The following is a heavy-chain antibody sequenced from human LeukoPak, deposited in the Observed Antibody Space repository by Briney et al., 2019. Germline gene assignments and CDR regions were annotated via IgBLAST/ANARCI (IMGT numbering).Heavy chain of an antibody. Sequence: GGSLRLSCSASGFTFSSYAMHWVRQAPGKGLEYVSAISSNGGSTYYADSVKGRFTISRDNAKNSLYLQMNSLRAEDTAVYYCAREARDYGDYVGGVNYYGMDVWGQGTTVTVSS. D-gene: IGHD4-17*01. V-gene: IGHV3-64*04. CDR1: GFTFSSYA. J-gene: IGHJ6*02. CDR3: AREARDYGDYVGGVNYYGMDV. CDR2: ISSNGGST.